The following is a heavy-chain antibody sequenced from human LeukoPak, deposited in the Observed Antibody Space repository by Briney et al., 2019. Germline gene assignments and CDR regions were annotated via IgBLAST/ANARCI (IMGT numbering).Heavy chain of an antibody. Sequence: GGSLRLSCAASGFTLSSYGMHWVRQAPGKGLEWVAFIRYDGTSKYYADSVKGRFAISRDNSKNTLYLQMNSLRAEDTAVYYCAREYCSSSCYNGLDYWGQGTLVTVSS. V-gene: IGHV3-30*02. CDR1: GFTLSSYG. J-gene: IGHJ4*02. CDR3: AREYCSSSCYNGLDY. CDR2: IRYDGTSK. D-gene: IGHD2-2*02.